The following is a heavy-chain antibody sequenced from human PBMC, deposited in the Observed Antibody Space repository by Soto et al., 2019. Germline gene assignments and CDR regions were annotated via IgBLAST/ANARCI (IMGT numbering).Heavy chain of an antibody. CDR2: INHSGST. Sequence: SETLSLTCAVYGGSFSGYYWSWIRQPPGKGLEWIGEINHSGSTNYNPSLKSRVTISVDTSKNQFSLKLSSVTAADTAVYYCARMDIVVVPAARYYYYYKDVWGKGTTVTVSS. CDR3: ARMDIVVVPAARYYYYYKDV. V-gene: IGHV4-34*01. J-gene: IGHJ6*03. CDR1: GGSFSGYY. D-gene: IGHD2-2*03.